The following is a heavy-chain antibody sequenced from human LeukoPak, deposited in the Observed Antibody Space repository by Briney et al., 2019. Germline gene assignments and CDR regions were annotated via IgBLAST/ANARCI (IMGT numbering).Heavy chain of an antibody. D-gene: IGHD3-22*01. V-gene: IGHV4-61*02. J-gene: IGHJ3*02. Sequence: PSETLSLTCTVSGGSISSGSYYWSWIRQPAGKGLEWIGRIYTSGSTNYNPSLKSRVTISVDTSKNQFSLKLSSVTAADTAVYYCAREPYYDSSGYYLDAFDIWGQGTMVTVSS. CDR2: IYTSGST. CDR1: GGSISSGSYY. CDR3: AREPYYDSSGYYLDAFDI.